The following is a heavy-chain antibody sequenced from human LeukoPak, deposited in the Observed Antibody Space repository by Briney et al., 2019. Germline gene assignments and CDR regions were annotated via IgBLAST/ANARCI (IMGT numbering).Heavy chain of an antibody. CDR1: GGSISSGGYY. Sequence: PSGTLPLTCTVSGGSISSGGYYWSWIRQPPGKGLEWIGYIYHSGSTYYNPSLKSRVTISVDRSKNQFSLKLSSVTAADTAVYYCARGPIVANSPFDYWGQGTLVTVSS. CDR2: IYHSGST. D-gene: IGHD5-12*01. V-gene: IGHV4-30-2*01. J-gene: IGHJ4*02. CDR3: ARGPIVANSPFDY.